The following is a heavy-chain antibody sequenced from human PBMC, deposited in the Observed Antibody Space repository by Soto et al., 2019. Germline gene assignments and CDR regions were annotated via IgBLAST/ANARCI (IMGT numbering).Heavy chain of an antibody. CDR1: GFTFSSYS. V-gene: IGHV3-21*01. J-gene: IGHJ6*02. D-gene: IGHD1-1*01. Sequence: GGSLRLSCAASGFTFSSYSMNWVRQAPGKGLEWVSSISSSSSYIYYADSVKGRFTISRDNAKNSLYLQMNSLRAEDTAVYYCARDGLSTPFYYYYGMDVWGQGTTVTVSS. CDR3: ARDGLSTPFYYYYGMDV. CDR2: ISSSSSYI.